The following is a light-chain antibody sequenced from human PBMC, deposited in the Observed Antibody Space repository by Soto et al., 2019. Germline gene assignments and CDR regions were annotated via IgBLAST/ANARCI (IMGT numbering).Light chain of an antibody. CDR1: QSVSSN. CDR3: QQYNNWLMYT. Sequence: EIVMTQSPATLSVSPGERATLSCRASQSVSSNLAWYQQKPGQAPRLLIYGASTRATGIPARFSGSGSGTEFTLTISSQQSEDFAVYYCQQYNNWLMYTFGQGTKLEIK. J-gene: IGKJ2*01. CDR2: GAS. V-gene: IGKV3-15*01.